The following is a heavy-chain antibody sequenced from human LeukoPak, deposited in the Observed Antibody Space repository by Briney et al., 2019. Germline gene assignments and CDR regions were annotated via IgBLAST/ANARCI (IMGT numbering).Heavy chain of an antibody. CDR1: GFTFSSYG. CDR2: WYDGSNK. Sequence: GGSLRLSCAASGFTFSSYGMHWVRQAPGKGLEWVAVWYDGSNKYYADSVKGRFTISRDNSKNTLYLQMNSLRAEDTAVYYCARNSRAAHYYYYGMDVWGKGTTVTVSS. J-gene: IGHJ6*04. D-gene: IGHD2-15*01. V-gene: IGHV3-33*01. CDR3: ARNSRAAHYYYYGMDV.